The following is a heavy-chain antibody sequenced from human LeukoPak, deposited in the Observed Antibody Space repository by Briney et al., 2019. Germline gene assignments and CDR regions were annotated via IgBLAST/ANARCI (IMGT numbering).Heavy chain of an antibody. CDR1: GDSVSSNSVT. CDR3: ARRLTQYDCFDP. Sequence: HSQTLSLTCAISGDSVSSNSVTWNWIGQSPSRVLEWLGRTYYMSTWYNDYAVSVRGRITVNPDTSKNQFSLHLNSVTPEDTAVYYCARRLTQYDCFDPWGQGILVTVSS. CDR2: TYYMSTWYN. D-gene: IGHD2-2*01. V-gene: IGHV6-1*01. J-gene: IGHJ5*02.